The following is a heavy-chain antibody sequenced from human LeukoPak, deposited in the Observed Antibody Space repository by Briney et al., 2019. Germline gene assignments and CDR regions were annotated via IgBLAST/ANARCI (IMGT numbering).Heavy chain of an antibody. Sequence: PGGSLRLSCAASGFTFSSYAMSWVRQAPGKGLEWVSAISGSGGSTYYADSVKGRFTISRDNSKNTLYLQMNSLRAEDTAVYYCAKDRRIAVAGTLFDYWGQGTLVTVSS. CDR1: GFTFSSYA. CDR3: AKDRRIAVAGTLFDY. J-gene: IGHJ4*02. CDR2: ISGSGGST. V-gene: IGHV3-23*01. D-gene: IGHD6-19*01.